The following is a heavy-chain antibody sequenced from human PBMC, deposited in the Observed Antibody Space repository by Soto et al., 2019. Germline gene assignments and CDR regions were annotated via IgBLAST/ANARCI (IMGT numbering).Heavy chain of an antibody. V-gene: IGHV3-23*01. Sequence: EVQLLESGGGLVQPGGSLRLSCAASGFTFSTYAMSWVRQAPGKGLEWVSGMSGSGGSTYYADSVKGRFTISRDNSKITLYLQMNSLRAEDTAVYYFMILYAYGSGSYYKWGQGTLVTVSS. CDR2: MSGSGGST. CDR1: GFTFSTYA. J-gene: IGHJ4*02. D-gene: IGHD3-10*01. CDR3: MILYAYGSGSYYK.